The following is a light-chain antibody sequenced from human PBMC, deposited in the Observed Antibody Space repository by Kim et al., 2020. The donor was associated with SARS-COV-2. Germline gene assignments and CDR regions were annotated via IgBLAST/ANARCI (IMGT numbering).Light chain of an antibody. J-gene: IGKJ4*01. CDR1: ESIATN. V-gene: IGKV1-39*01. CDR3: QQSYSTFGA. Sequence: SSVGDRVTIPCRTSESIATNLNWYQHKPGKAPELLIYGAANLQSGVPSRFSGSGSGTDFTLTINSLQREDFGTYYCQQSYSTFGAFGGGTKVDIK. CDR2: GAA.